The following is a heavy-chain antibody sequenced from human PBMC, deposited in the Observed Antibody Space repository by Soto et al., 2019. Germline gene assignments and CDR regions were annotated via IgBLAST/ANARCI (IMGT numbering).Heavy chain of an antibody. D-gene: IGHD3-10*01. Sequence: GGALRGSCADSGFTFSSYWIIWVRQAPGKGLEWVANIKQDGSEKYYVDSVKGRFTISRDNAKNSLYLQMNSLRAEDTAVYYCARDRVWFGELLLDYWGQGTLVPVSS. CDR3: ARDRVWFGELLLDY. V-gene: IGHV3-7*03. CDR2: IKQDGSEK. J-gene: IGHJ4*02. CDR1: GFTFSSYW.